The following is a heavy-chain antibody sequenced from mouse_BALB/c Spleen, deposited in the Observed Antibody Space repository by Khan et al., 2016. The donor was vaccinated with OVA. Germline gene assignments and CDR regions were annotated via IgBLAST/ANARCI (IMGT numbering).Heavy chain of an antibody. Sequence: EVKLGESGPGLVKPSQSLSLTCTVTGYSITSDYAWNWIRQFPGDRLEWMGYISSSGSASYNPSLKSRISITRDTSKNQFFLQLKSVTTEDTATYFCARSLYYSYGYGLDYWGRGPSVTVSS. J-gene: IGHJ4*01. D-gene: IGHD2-14*01. V-gene: IGHV3-2*02. CDR3: ARSLYYSYGYGLDY. CDR1: GYSITSDYA. CDR2: ISSSGSA.